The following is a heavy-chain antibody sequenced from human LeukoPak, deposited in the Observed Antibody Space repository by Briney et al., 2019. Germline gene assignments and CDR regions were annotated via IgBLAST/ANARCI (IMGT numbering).Heavy chain of an antibody. D-gene: IGHD6-13*01. CDR1: GYTFSTYR. J-gene: IGHJ4*02. CDR2: ISVYNGNT. Sequence: ASVKVSFKASGYTFSTYRIIWVRQAPGQGLEWMGWISVYNGNTNYAQNLQGRVTMTTDTSTSTAYMELRSLRSDDTALYYCARGSSGWSFDYWGQGTLVTVSS. CDR3: ARGSSGWSFDY. V-gene: IGHV1-18*01.